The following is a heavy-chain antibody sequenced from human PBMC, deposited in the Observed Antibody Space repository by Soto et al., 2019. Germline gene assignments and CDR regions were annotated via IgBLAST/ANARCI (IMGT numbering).Heavy chain of an antibody. CDR3: ARASYLDPAFDV. CDR1: GYTFTSYD. CDR2: VNPNSGDT. D-gene: IGHD2-2*03. Sequence: ASVKVSCKASGYTFTSYDFNWVRQAPGQGLEWMGWVNPNSGDTDYAQKFQGRVTMTRNTSIRTANMELSSLRSEDTAVYYCARASYLDPAFDVWGQGTMVTVSS. J-gene: IGHJ3*01. V-gene: IGHV1-8*01.